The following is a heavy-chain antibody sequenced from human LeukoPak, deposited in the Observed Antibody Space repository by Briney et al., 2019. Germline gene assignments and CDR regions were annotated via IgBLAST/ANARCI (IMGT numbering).Heavy chain of an antibody. CDR1: GASISRSY. CDR3: ARLPEGGYATSLGWLDP. Sequence: SETLSLTCTVPGASISRSYWIWIRQTPGKGLEWIGYISYSGVSTYNPSLRSRVTISADTSKNQLSLNLSSVTAADTAVNFCARLPEGGYATSLGWLDPWGQGTRVTVSS. J-gene: IGHJ5*02. V-gene: IGHV4-59*08. CDR2: ISYSGVS. D-gene: IGHD5-24*01.